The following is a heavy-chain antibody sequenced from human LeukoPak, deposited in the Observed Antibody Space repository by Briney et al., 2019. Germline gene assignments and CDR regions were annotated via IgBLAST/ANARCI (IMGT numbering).Heavy chain of an antibody. CDR1: GGSFSGYY. J-gene: IGHJ4*02. CDR2: IYYSGST. CDR3: ASNYYDSSGYRVV. V-gene: IGHV4-39*01. Sequence: ASETLSLTCAVYGGSFSGYYWGWIRQPPGKGLEWIGSIYYSGSTYYNPSLKSRVTISVDTSKNQFSLKLSSVTAADTAVYYCASNYYDSSGYRVVWGQGTLVTVSS. D-gene: IGHD3-22*01.